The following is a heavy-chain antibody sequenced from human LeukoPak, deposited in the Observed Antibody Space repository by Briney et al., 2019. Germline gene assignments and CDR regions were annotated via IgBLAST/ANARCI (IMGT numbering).Heavy chain of an antibody. CDR3: AKEGSFVVVPAAWFDP. V-gene: IGHV3-9*01. Sequence: QSGGSLRLSCAASGFTFDDYAMHWVRQAPGKGLEWVSGISWNSDSIGYADSVKGRFTISRDNAKNSLYLQMNSLRAEDTAVYYCAKEGSFVVVPAAWFDPWGQGTLVTVSS. D-gene: IGHD2-2*01. J-gene: IGHJ5*02. CDR2: ISWNSDSI. CDR1: GFTFDDYA.